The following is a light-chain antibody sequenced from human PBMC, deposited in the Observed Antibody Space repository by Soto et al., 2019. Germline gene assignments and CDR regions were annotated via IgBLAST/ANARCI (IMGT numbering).Light chain of an antibody. CDR2: DAS. V-gene: IGKV3-11*01. J-gene: IGKJ4*01. CDR1: QSVSNY. CDR3: QQRYNWPPLT. Sequence: IVLTQSPATLSLSPGERATLSCRASQSVSNYIVWYQQKPGQAPRLLIYDASIRATGIPARFSGSGSGTDLTLTISSLEPEDSAVYYCQQRYNWPPLTFGGGTTVEIK.